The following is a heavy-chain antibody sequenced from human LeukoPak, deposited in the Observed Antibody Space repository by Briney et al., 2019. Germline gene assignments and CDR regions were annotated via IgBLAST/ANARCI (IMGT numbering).Heavy chain of an antibody. CDR2: ISAYNGNT. V-gene: IGHV1-18*01. J-gene: IGHJ6*02. CDR3: ARVLTYYYYGMDV. CDR1: GYTFTIYG. Sequence: ASVKVSYKASGYTFTIYGISWVRQAPGQGLEWMGWISAYNGNTNYAQKLQGRVTMTTDTSTSTAYMELRSLRSDDTAVYYCARVLTYYYYGMDVWGQGTTVTVSS.